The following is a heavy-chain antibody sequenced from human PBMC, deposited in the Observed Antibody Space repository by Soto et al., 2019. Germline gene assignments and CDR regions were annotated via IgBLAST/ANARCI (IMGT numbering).Heavy chain of an antibody. CDR3: ARGGHVVVVTAALDY. CDR1: GDTFTDYY. CDR2: VNPSGGHT. D-gene: IGHD2-21*02. J-gene: IGHJ4*02. Sequence: QVQLMQSGAEVKKPGASVKVSCKASGDTFTDYYIHWVRQAPGQGLVWMGTVNPSGGHTTYAQHFLGRVTMTRDTSPSSLYKELTSLTSDDTAIYYCARGGHVVVVTAALDYWGQGTLVTVSS. V-gene: IGHV1-46*01.